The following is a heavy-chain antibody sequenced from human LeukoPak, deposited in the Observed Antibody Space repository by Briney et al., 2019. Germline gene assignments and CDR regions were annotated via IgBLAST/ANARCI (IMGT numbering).Heavy chain of an antibody. D-gene: IGHD1-7*01. CDR1: GGTFSSYA. Sequence: ASVKVSCTASGGTFSSYAISWVRQAPGQGLEWMGGIIPIFGTANYAQKFQGRVTITADESTSTAYVELSSLRSEDTAVYYCARDRGPLNWNYVYGTGGLLSNWFDPWGQGTLVTVSS. J-gene: IGHJ5*02. CDR3: ARDRGPLNWNYVYGTGGLLSNWFDP. CDR2: IIPIFGTA. V-gene: IGHV1-69*13.